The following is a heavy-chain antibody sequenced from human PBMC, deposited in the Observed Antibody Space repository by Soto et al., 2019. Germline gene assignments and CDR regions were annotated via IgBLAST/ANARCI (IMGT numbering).Heavy chain of an antibody. V-gene: IGHV3-23*01. CDR1: VFIFNKYA. CDR3: AKQEGWPYYCDF. CDR2: LSDSGDST. D-gene: IGHD6-19*01. J-gene: IGHJ4*02. Sequence: RGSLRLSWESSVFIFNKYAMSWVRQTPGKGLEWVSALSDSGDSTYYADSVKGRFTISRDDSKNTLYLQMNSLRVEDTAVYYCAKQEGWPYYCDFWGQGTLVPVSS.